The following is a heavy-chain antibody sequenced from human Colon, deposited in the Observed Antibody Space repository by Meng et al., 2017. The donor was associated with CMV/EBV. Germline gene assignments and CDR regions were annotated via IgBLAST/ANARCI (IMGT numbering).Heavy chain of an antibody. CDR2: INPISGFA. J-gene: IGHJ4*02. V-gene: IGHV1-2*06. CDR1: GYPFTAYY. CDR3: ARSREMASTKFDY. D-gene: IGHD5-24*01. Sequence: CKASGYPFTAYYIHWVRQAPGQGLEWMGRINPISGFASYAQKFQGRVTLTRDTSISTAYMELSRLTSDDTAVYYCARSREMASTKFDYWGQGNLVTVSS.